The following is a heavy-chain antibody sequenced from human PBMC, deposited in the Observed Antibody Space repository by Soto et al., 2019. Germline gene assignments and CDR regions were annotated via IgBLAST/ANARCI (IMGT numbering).Heavy chain of an antibody. CDR3: AREPIGGSYPDYYYDMDA. D-gene: IGHD1-26*01. CDR2: INPNSGGT. Sequence: ASVKVSCKASGYTFTGYYMHWVRQAPGQGLEWMGWINPNSGGTNYAQKFQGWVTMTRDTSISTAYMELSRLRSDDTAVYYCAREPIGGSYPDYYYDMDAWGQGTTVTVSS. V-gene: IGHV1-2*04. CDR1: GYTFTGYY. J-gene: IGHJ6*02.